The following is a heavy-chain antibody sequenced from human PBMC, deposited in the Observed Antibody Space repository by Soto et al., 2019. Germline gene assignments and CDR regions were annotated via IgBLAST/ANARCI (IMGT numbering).Heavy chain of an antibody. CDR1: GDSINNYY. V-gene: IGHV4-4*07. CDR2: IYSSGSA. D-gene: IGHD1-1*01. CDR3: ARGGTRSADLPTY. J-gene: IGHJ4*02. Sequence: VRLQESGPGLVKPSETLPLTCSVSGDSINNYYWSWIRQPAGKGLEWIGRIYSSGSANYNPSLKTRGTMSVDTSKNQVFLSVTTVTAADTAVYFCARGGTRSADLPTYWGQGIQVIVSS.